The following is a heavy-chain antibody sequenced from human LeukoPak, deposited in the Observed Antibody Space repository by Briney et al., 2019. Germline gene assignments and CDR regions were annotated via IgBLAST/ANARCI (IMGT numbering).Heavy chain of an antibody. Sequence: GGSLRLSCAASGFTFSDTWMHWVRQAPGEGLVWVSRIRSDGSDTRYAESVKGRFTISRDNAKNTLYLQMNSLRAEDTAVYYCARDRTYYDFWSGYGFDYWGQGTLVTVSS. CDR2: IRSDGSDT. CDR3: ARDRTYYDFWSGYGFDY. V-gene: IGHV3-74*01. CDR1: GFTFSDTW. D-gene: IGHD3-3*01. J-gene: IGHJ4*02.